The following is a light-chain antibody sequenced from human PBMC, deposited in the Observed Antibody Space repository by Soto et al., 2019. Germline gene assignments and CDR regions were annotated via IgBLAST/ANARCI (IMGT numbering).Light chain of an antibody. Sequence: IVLTQSPGTLSLSPGERATLSCRASQSVSSNSLAWYQQKPGQAPRLVIYGASTRATGFPDRFTGSGSGTDFTLTISRLEPEDFAVYYCQQHGTSPQTFGQGTKVDIK. CDR2: GAS. CDR1: QSVSSNS. J-gene: IGKJ1*01. V-gene: IGKV3-20*01. CDR3: QQHGTSPQT.